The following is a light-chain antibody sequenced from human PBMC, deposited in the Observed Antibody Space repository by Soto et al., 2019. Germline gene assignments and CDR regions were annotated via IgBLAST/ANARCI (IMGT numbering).Light chain of an antibody. V-gene: IGLV1-44*01. CDR1: SSNIGSNT. Sequence: QSVLTQPPSASGTPGQRVTISCSGGSSNIGSNTGNWYQQLPGTAPKLLIYSNNQRPSGVPDRFSGSKSGTSASLAISGLQSEDEADYYCAAWDDSLNGYVFGTGTKVTVL. CDR2: SNN. J-gene: IGLJ1*01. CDR3: AAWDDSLNGYV.